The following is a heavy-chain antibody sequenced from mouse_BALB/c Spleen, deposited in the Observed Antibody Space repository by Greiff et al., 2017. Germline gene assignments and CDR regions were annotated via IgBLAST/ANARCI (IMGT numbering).Heavy chain of an antibody. CDR1: GYAFTNYL. Sequence: VQLQQSGAELVRPGTSVKVSCKASGYAFTNYLIEWVKQRPGQGLEWIGVINPGSGGTNYNEKFKGKATLTADKSSSTAYMQLSSLTSDDSAVYFCATGTRFAYWGQGTLVTVSA. CDR3: ATGTRFAY. V-gene: IGHV1-54*01. D-gene: IGHD4-1*01. J-gene: IGHJ3*01. CDR2: INPGSGGT.